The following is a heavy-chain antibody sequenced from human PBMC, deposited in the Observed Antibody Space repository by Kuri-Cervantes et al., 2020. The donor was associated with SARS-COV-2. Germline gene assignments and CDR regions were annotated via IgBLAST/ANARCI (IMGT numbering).Heavy chain of an antibody. Sequence: GESLKISCAASRFTFNNYDLIWVRQAPGKGLEWVSSISTSGGDTNYADSLKGRFTISRDNSKNTLYLQMNSLRVEDTAVYYRASVSTMGVSLDWGQGTLVTVSS. CDR3: ASVSTMGVSLD. CDR2: ISTSGGDT. CDR1: RFTFNNYD. V-gene: IGHV3-23*01. J-gene: IGHJ4*02. D-gene: IGHD5-24*01.